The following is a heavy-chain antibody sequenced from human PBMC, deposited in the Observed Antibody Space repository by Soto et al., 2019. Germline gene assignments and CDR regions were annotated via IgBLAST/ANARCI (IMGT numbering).Heavy chain of an antibody. V-gene: IGHV3-48*03. Sequence: EVQLVESGGGLVQPGGSLRLSCAASGFTFSSYEMNWVRQAPGKGLEWVSYISSSGSTIYYADSVKGRFTISRDNAKNSLYLQMNSLRAEDTAVYYCESGVMATTHACDIWGQGTMVTVSS. J-gene: IGHJ3*02. CDR2: ISSSGSTI. D-gene: IGHD2-21*01. CDR3: ESGVMATTHACDI. CDR1: GFTFSSYE.